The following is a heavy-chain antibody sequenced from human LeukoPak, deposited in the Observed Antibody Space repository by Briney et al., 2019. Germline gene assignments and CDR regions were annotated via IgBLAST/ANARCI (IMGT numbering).Heavy chain of an antibody. J-gene: IGHJ5*02. CDR2: INPNTGDT. CDR3: ARDMWQQFDWFDP. D-gene: IGHD6-13*01. V-gene: IGHV1-2*02. Sequence: ASVKVSCKASGYTFPAYYMHWLRQAPGQGLEWMGWINPNTGDTNSAERFQGRVTMTRDSSISTAYLELSRLTSDDTAVYYCARDMWQQFDWFDPWGQGTLVTVSS. CDR1: GYTFPAYY.